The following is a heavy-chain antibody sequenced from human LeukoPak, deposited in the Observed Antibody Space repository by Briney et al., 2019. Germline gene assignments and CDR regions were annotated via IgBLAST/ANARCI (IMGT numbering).Heavy chain of an antibody. V-gene: IGHV1-69*04. J-gene: IGHJ4*02. CDR2: IIPILGIA. CDR1: GGTFSSYA. D-gene: IGHD3-3*01. CDR3: ARDQGPVTIFGVVTAMYYFDY. Sequence: ASVKVSCKASGGTFSSYAISWVRQAPGQGLEWMGRIIPILGIANYAQKFQGRVTITADKSTSTAYMELSSLISEDTAVYYCARDQGPVTIFGVVTAMYYFDYWGQGTLVTVSS.